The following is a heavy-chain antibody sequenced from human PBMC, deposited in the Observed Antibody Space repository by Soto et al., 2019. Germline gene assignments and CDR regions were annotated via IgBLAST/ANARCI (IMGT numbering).Heavy chain of an antibody. CDR1: GGSFSSGDYY. CDR2: ISNSGTP. Sequence: QVQLQESGPGLVKPSQTLSLTCTVSGGSFSSGDYYWSLIRQPPGKGLEWIGYISNSGTPYYNPSLKIRITISLDTSKNQFSLKLSSVTAADTAVYYCARMAVIASLDFWGQGSLVTVSS. CDR3: ARMAVIASLDF. D-gene: IGHD2-21*01. J-gene: IGHJ4*02. V-gene: IGHV4-30-4*01.